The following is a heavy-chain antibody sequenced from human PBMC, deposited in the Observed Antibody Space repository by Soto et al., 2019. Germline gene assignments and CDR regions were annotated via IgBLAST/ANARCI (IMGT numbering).Heavy chain of an antibody. D-gene: IGHD3-22*01. CDR1: GGTFSSYA. CDR2: IIPIFGTA. Sequence: SVKVSCKASGGTFSSYAISWVRQAPGQGLEWMGGIIPIFGTANYAQKFQGRVTITADESTSTAYMELSSLRSEDTAVYSCARDSDSSGYYAARAFDIWGQGAMVTVSS. J-gene: IGHJ3*02. CDR3: ARDSDSSGYYAARAFDI. V-gene: IGHV1-69*13.